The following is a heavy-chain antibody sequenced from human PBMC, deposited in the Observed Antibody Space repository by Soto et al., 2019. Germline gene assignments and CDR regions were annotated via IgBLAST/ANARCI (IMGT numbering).Heavy chain of an antibody. CDR2: SSGSGGNT. Sequence: GGTLRLSCASYVCTFSSYAMSWVRHSPGKWLEWVSASSGSGGNTYYADSVKGRFTVSRDNSKNNLYLQMNSLRAEDTAIYYCQSYCTGGTCYRKNAFDSWGQGTMLSVSS. CDR1: VCTFSSYA. J-gene: IGHJ3*02. V-gene: IGHV3-23*01. CDR3: QSYCTGGTCYRKNAFDS. D-gene: IGHD2-15*01.